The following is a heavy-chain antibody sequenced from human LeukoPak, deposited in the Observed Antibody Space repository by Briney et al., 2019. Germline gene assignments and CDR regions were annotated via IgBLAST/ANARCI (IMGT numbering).Heavy chain of an antibody. Sequence: GGSLRLSCAASGFTFSSYSMNWVRQAPGKGLEWVSSISTSSTYIYYADSVKGRFTISKDNAKNSLYLQMNSLRAEDTAVYYCARDPPFIIGTTFFDYWGQGTLVTVSS. D-gene: IGHD1-20*01. J-gene: IGHJ4*02. CDR1: GFTFSSYS. CDR2: ISTSSTYI. V-gene: IGHV3-21*01. CDR3: ARDPPFIIGTTFFDY.